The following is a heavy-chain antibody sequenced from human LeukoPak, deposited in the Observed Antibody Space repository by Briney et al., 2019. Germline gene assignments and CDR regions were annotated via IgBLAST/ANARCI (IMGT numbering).Heavy chain of an antibody. Sequence: GGSLRLSCAASGFTVSSNYMSWVRQAPGKGLEWVSVIYSGGSTYYADSVKGRFTISRDNSKNTLYLQMNSLRAEDTAVYYCARDHGSGSFDYWGQGTLATVSS. CDR2: IYSGGST. CDR3: ARDHGSGSFDY. J-gene: IGHJ4*02. D-gene: IGHD3-10*01. V-gene: IGHV3-66*01. CDR1: GFTVSSNY.